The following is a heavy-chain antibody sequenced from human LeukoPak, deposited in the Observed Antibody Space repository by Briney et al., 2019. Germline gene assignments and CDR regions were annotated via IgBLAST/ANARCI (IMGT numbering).Heavy chain of an antibody. CDR2: INSSGGST. J-gene: IGHJ2*01. CDR3: ATGPIAGYWYFDL. V-gene: IGHV1-46*01. CDR1: GYTFTSYG. Sequence: ASVEVSCKASGYTFTSYGISWVRQAPGQGLEWMGIINSSGGSTSYAQKFQGRVTMTRDTSTSTVYMELSSLRSEDTAVYYCATGPIAGYWYFDLWGRGTLVTVSS. D-gene: IGHD3-22*01.